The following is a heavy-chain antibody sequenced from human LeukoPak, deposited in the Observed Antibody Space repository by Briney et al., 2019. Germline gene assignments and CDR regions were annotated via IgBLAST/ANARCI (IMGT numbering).Heavy chain of an antibody. CDR2: IYYSGST. CDR1: GGSISSTSYY. Sequence: SETLSLTCTVSGGSISSTSYYWAWIRQPPGKGLEWIGSIYYSGSTFYNPSLKSRVTISVDTSKNQFSLRLNSVTAADTAVYYCARADIVVVPAAMPGAFDIWGQGTMVTVSS. J-gene: IGHJ3*02. D-gene: IGHD2-2*01. CDR3: ARADIVVVPAAMPGAFDI. V-gene: IGHV4-39*07.